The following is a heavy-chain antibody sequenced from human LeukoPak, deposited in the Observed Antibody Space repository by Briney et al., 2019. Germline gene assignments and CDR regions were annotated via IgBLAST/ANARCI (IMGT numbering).Heavy chain of an antibody. V-gene: IGHV1-18*01. CDR3: ARWSIAVAGTDY. CDR2: ISAYNGNT. J-gene: IGHJ4*02. D-gene: IGHD6-19*01. Sequence: ASVNVSCKSSGYTFTSYGISWVRQAPGQGLAWMGWISAYNGNTNYAQKLQGRVTMTTDTSTSTAYIELRSLISDDTAVYYCARWSIAVAGTDYWGQGTLVTVSS. CDR1: GYTFTSYG.